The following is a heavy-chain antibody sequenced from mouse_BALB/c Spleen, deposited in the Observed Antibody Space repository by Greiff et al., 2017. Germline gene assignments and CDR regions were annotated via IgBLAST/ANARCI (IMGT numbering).Heavy chain of an antibody. V-gene: IGHV1-87*01. CDR1: GYTFTSYW. Sequence: QVQLKQSGAELARPGASVKLSCKASGYTFTSYWMQWVKQRPGQGLEWIGAIYPGDGDTRYTQKFKGKATLTADKSSSTAYMQLSSLASEDSAVYYCARGRYDAMDYWGQGTSVTVSS. CDR3: ARGRYDAMDY. CDR2: IYPGDGDT. D-gene: IGHD2-14*01. J-gene: IGHJ4*01.